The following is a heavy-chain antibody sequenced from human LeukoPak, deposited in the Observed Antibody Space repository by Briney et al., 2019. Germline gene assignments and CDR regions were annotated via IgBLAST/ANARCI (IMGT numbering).Heavy chain of an antibody. J-gene: IGHJ4*02. D-gene: IGHD3-22*01. CDR1: GYTFTGYY. CDR2: INPNSGGT. CDR3: ARVYDSSGFDQLRRAIFDY. V-gene: IGHV1-2*02. Sequence: GASVKVSCKASGYTFTGYYMHWVRQAPGQGLEWMGWINPNSGGTNYAQKFQGRVTMTTDTSTSTAYMELRSLRSDDTAVYYCARVYDSSGFDQLRRAIFDYWGQGTLVTVSS.